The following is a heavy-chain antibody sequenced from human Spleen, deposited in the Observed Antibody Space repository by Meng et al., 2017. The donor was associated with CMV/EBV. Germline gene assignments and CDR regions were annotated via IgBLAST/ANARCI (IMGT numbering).Heavy chain of an antibody. J-gene: IGHJ5*02. CDR2: IYYSGRT. Sequence: TRSVSGGSFSSRSYYWGWMRRSPGKGLEWIGLIYYSGRTTYNPSLESRVTISIDRSKNQFSLRVNSVTSADTAVYYCARGSNGWFDPWGQGTLVTVSS. V-gene: IGHV4-61*05. CDR3: ARGSNGWFDP. CDR1: GGSFSSRSYY.